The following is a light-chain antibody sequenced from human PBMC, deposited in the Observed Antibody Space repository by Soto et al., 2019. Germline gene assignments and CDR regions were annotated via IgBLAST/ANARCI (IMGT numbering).Light chain of an antibody. Sequence: DIQLSQSPSSVSASVGDSVFITYRASQDISSWVAWYQQKPGKAPKLLISAATNLQGGVPRRFSGSGSGTDFTLIISSLQPEDVATYFCQQGDSFPFTFGGGTKVDIK. CDR2: AAT. CDR3: QQGDSFPFT. J-gene: IGKJ4*01. V-gene: IGKV1-12*01. CDR1: QDISSW.